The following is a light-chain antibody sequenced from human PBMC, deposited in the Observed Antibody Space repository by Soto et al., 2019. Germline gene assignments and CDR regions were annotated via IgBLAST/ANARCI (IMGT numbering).Light chain of an antibody. J-gene: IGKJ5*01. V-gene: IGKV2-30*02. Sequence: DVVMTQSPLSLPVTLGPPASISCRSNQSLVHSDGIAYFSRFQQRPGRSPRRLIYKVSNRDSGVPARFSGSGSGTEFALKISRVEAEDVGVYYCMQGTHWPITFGQGTRLEIK. CDR2: KVS. CDR3: MQGTHWPIT. CDR1: QSLVHSDGIAY.